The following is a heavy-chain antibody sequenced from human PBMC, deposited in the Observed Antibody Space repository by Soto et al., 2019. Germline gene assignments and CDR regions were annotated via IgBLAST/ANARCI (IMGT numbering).Heavy chain of an antibody. Sequence: GGSLRLSCADSGFTFSSYAMSWVRQAPGKGLEWVSAISGSGGSTYYADSVKGRFTISRDNSKNTLYLQMNSLRAADTAVYYCAKGTGIADAFDIWGQGTMVTVSS. V-gene: IGHV3-23*01. CDR3: AKGTGIADAFDI. D-gene: IGHD6-13*01. J-gene: IGHJ3*02. CDR2: ISGSGGST. CDR1: GFTFSSYA.